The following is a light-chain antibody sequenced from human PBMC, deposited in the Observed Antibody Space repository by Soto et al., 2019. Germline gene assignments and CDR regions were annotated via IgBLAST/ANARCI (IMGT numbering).Light chain of an antibody. J-gene: IGKJ1*01. CDR1: QSVSSSY. V-gene: IGKV3-20*01. Sequence: EIVLTQSPGTLSLSPGERATLSCRASQSVSSSYLAWYQQKPGQAPRLLIYGASSMATGIPYRFSGSGSGTEFTLTISRLEPEDFAMYYCQQYGSFAGTFGQGTKVEIK. CDR2: GAS. CDR3: QQYGSFAGT.